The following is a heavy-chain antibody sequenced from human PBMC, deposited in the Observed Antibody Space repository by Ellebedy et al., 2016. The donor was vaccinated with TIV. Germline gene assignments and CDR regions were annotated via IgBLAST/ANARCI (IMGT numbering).Heavy chain of an antibody. Sequence: MPSETLSLTCTVSGGSISSYYWSWIRQPPGKGLEWIGYIYYSGSTNYNPSLKSRVTISVDTSKNQFSLKLSSVTAADTAVYYCARWGGSSWPKLYYYYYGMDVWGQGTTVTVSS. CDR3: ARWGGSSWPKLYYYYYGMDV. V-gene: IGHV4-59*01. CDR2: IYYSGST. D-gene: IGHD6-13*01. CDR1: GGSISSYY. J-gene: IGHJ6*02.